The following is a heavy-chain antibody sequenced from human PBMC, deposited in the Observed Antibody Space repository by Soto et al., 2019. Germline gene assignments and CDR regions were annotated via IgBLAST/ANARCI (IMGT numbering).Heavy chain of an antibody. V-gene: IGHV4-59*01. CDR3: ASGYCSSTSCYFDY. CDR2: IYYSGST. CDR1: GGSISSYY. Sequence: SETLSRTCTVSGGSISSYYWSWIRQPPGKGLEWIGYIYYSGSTNYNPSLKSRVTISVDTSKNQFSLKLSSVTAADTAVDYCASGYCSSTSCYFDYWGQGTLVTVS. J-gene: IGHJ4*02. D-gene: IGHD2-2*03.